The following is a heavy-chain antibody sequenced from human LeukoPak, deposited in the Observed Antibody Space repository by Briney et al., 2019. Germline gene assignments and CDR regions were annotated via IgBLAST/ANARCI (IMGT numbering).Heavy chain of an antibody. J-gene: IGHJ4*02. V-gene: IGHV3-66*01. CDR1: GVTVGNNY. D-gene: IGHD6-6*01. CDR2: IYSGGST. Sequence: PGGSLRLSCAASGVTVGNNYMNWVRQAPGKGLEWVSLIYSGGSTHYAASVKGRFTISRDNSKNTLYLQMNSLRVDDTAVYYCARDPPAVAANTYGWGQGTLVTVSS. CDR3: ARDPPAVAANTYG.